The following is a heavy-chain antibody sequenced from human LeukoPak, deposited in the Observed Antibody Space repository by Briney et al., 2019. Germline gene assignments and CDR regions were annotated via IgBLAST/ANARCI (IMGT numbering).Heavy chain of an antibody. Sequence: GESLKNSCNGSGYSFTSYVIGWVRQMPGKGLEWMGIIYPGDSDTRYSPSFQGQVTISADKSISTAYLQWSSLKASDTAMYYCARHLVIAAAGMISNNPDSVYTDWFDHWGQGTLVTVSS. CDR2: IYPGDSDT. V-gene: IGHV5-51*01. D-gene: IGHD6-13*01. CDR3: ARHLVIAAAGMISNNPDSVYTDWFDH. CDR1: GYSFTSYV. J-gene: IGHJ5*02.